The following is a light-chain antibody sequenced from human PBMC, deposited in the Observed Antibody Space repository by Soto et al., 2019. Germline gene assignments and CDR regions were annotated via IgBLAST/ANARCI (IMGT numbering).Light chain of an antibody. CDR1: SSNIGSNT. CDR2: SNN. CDR3: AAWDDSLNGWV. V-gene: IGLV1-44*01. Sequence: QSVLTQPPSASGTPGQRVTISCSGSSSNIGSNTVNWYQQLPGTAPKLLIYSNNQRPSGDPDRISGSKSGTSASLAISGLQSEDEADYYCAAWDDSLNGWVFGGGTQVTVL. J-gene: IGLJ3*02.